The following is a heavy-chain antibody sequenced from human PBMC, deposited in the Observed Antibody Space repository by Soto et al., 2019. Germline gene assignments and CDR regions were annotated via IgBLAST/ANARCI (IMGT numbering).Heavy chain of an antibody. CDR1: GFTFSSYS. V-gene: IGHV3-23*01. CDR3: ARGAPYCGAACLALSGY. Sequence: GGSLRLSCAASGFTFSSYSMSWVRQPPGKGLEWVSIISGSGNVPYYADSVQGRFTISRDNSKNTLYLQMNPPRAADTAVDYCARGAPYCGAACLALSGYWGEGTRGTVAA. D-gene: IGHD2-21*02. CDR2: ISGSGNVP. J-gene: IGHJ4*02.